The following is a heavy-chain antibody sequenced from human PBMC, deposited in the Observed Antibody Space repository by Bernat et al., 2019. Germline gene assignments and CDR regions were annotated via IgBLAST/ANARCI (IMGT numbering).Heavy chain of an antibody. CDR1: GGSISSSSYY. V-gene: IGHV4-39*01. Sequence: QLQLQESGPGLVKPSETLSLTCTVSGGSISSSSYYWGWIRQPPGKGLEWIGSIYYSGSTYYNPSLKSRVTISIDTSKNQFLLTLSSVTAADTAVYYCARHSGLGSALCPWGQGTLVTVSS. D-gene: IGHD1-26*01. J-gene: IGHJ5*02. CDR2: IYYSGST. CDR3: ARHSGLGSALCP.